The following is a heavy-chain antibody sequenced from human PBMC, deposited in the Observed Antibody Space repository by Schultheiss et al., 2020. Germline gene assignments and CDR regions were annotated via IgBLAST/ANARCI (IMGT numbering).Heavy chain of an antibody. CDR3: ARVDAMEGGHAFDI. V-gene: IGHV4-61*08. CDR2: IYYSGST. D-gene: IGHD2-2*01. Sequence: SETLSLTCTVSGGSISSGGYYWSWIRQPPGKGLEWIGYIYYSGSTYYNPSLKSRVTISVDTSKNQFSLKLSSVTAADTAVYYCARVDAMEGGHAFDIWGQGTMVTVSS. J-gene: IGHJ3*02. CDR1: GGSISSGGYY.